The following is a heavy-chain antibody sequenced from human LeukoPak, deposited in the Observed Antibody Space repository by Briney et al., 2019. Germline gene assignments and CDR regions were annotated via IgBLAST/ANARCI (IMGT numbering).Heavy chain of an antibody. Sequence: SSETLSLTCAVSGGSISSSNWWSWVRQPPGKGLEWIGEIYHSGSTNYNPPLKSRVTISVDKSKNQFSLKLSSVTAEDTAVYYCARAFGDSSGYWFDPWGQGTLVTVSS. J-gene: IGHJ5*02. CDR2: IYHSGST. CDR3: ARAFGDSSGYWFDP. CDR1: GGSISSSNW. V-gene: IGHV4-4*02. D-gene: IGHD3-22*01.